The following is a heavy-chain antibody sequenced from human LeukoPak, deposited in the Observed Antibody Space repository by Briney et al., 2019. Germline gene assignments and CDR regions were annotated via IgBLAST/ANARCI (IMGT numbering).Heavy chain of an antibody. Sequence: PSETLSLTCTVSGGSISSYYWSWIRQPRGKGLEWIGCIYSSGSTNYNPSLKSRVTISVDTSKNQLSLKVSSVTAADTAVYHCARRTAAGTLDYWGQGTLVTVSS. CDR2: IYSSGST. CDR3: ARRTAAGTLDY. D-gene: IGHD6-13*01. V-gene: IGHV4-59*08. J-gene: IGHJ4*02. CDR1: GGSISSYY.